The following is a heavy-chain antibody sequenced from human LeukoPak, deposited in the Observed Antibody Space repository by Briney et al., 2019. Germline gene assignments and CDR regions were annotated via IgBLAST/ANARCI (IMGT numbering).Heavy chain of an antibody. CDR2: IYYSGST. CDR1: GGSIGSDY. CDR3: ARALLDFDY. J-gene: IGHJ4*02. Sequence: PSETLSLTCTVSGGSIGSDYWTWIRQPPGKGLEWIGYIYYSGSTNYNPSLKSRVTISVDTSKNQFSLKLSSVTAADTAVYYCARALLDFDYWGQGTLVTVSS. V-gene: IGHV4-59*01.